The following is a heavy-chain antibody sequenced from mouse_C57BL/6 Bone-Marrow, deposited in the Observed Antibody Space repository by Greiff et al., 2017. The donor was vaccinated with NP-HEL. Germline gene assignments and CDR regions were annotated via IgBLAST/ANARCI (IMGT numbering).Heavy chain of an antibody. J-gene: IGHJ2*01. V-gene: IGHV2-4*01. CDR2: IWSGGST. D-gene: IGHD2-13*01. Sequence: QVQLKESGPGLVQPSQSLSITCTVSGFSLTSYGVHWVRQPPGKGLEWLGVIWSGGSTDYNAAFISRLSISKDNSKSQVFFKMSSLQADDTAIYYCAKDGDGNYFDYGGQGTALTVSA. CDR3: AKDGDGNYFDY. CDR1: GFSLTSYG.